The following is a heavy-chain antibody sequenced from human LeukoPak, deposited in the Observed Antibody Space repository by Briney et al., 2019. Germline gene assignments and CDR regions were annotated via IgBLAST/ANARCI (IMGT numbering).Heavy chain of an antibody. J-gene: IGHJ4*02. CDR3: ARKDTALVIAY. D-gene: IGHD5-18*01. V-gene: IGHV3-33*01. CDR1: GFTFSSYG. Sequence: GGSLRLSCAASGFTFSSYGMHWVRQAPGKGLEWVAIMWYDGSNKYYTDSVKGRFTTSRDNSKNALYLQMNSLRVEDTAVYYCARKDTALVIAYWGQGTLVTVSS. CDR2: MWYDGSNK.